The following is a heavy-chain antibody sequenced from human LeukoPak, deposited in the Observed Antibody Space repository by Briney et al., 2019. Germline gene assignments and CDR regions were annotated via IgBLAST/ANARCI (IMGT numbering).Heavy chain of an antibody. V-gene: IGHV3-30*04. CDR2: ISYDGSNK. CDR3: ARDLIGLRSEMADC. Sequence: GRSLRLSCAASGFTFSSYAMHWVRQAPDKGLEWVAVISYDGSNKYYADSVKGRFTISRDNSKNTLYLQMSSLRAEDTAVYYCARDLIGLRSEMADCWGQGTLVTVSS. D-gene: IGHD3-16*01. J-gene: IGHJ4*02. CDR1: GFTFSSYA.